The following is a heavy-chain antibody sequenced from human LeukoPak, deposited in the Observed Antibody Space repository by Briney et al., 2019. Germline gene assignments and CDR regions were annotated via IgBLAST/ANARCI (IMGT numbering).Heavy chain of an antibody. J-gene: IGHJ4*02. D-gene: IGHD3/OR15-3a*01. V-gene: IGHV3-23*01. CDR1: GFTFSNYA. Sequence: GGSLRLSCAGSGFTFSNYAMTWVRQAPGKGLEWVSSVSGSGRNTFYPDSVEGRFTISRDNSKNTLYLQMNSLRAEDTAVYYCARGDGLPRRRYFDSWGQGTLVTVSS. CDR2: VSGSGRNT. CDR3: ARGDGLPRRRYFDS.